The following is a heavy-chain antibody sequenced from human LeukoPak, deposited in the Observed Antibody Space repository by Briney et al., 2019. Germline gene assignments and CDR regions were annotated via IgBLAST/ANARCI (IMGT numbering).Heavy chain of an antibody. Sequence: SETLSLTCTVSGGSISSYYWGWIRQPPGKGLEWIGYIYYSGSTNYNPSLKSRVTISVDTSKNQFSLKLSSATAADTAVYYCARAGLDTAMATAWTMDYWGQGTLVTVSS. CDR3: ARAGLDTAMATAWTMDY. CDR1: GGSISSYY. J-gene: IGHJ4*02. D-gene: IGHD5-18*01. CDR2: IYYSGST. V-gene: IGHV4-59*01.